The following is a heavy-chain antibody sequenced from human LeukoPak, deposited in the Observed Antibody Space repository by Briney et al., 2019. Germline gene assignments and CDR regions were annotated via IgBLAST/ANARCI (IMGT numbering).Heavy chain of an antibody. D-gene: IGHD6-19*01. CDR3: TTVRIEAVAGMEFDY. V-gene: IGHV3-15*01. CDR2: IKSKAAGETT. Sequence: PGGSLRLSCVASGFTFSDVWMTWVRQAPGKGLEWVGHIKSKAAGETTDYAAPVKGRFTISRDDSKNTLYLQMNSLKTEDTAVYYCTTVRIEAVAGMEFDYWGQGTLVTVSS. J-gene: IGHJ4*02. CDR1: GFTFSDVW.